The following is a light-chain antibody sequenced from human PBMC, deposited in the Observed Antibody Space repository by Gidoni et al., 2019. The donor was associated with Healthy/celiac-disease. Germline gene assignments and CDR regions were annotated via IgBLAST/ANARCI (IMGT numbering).Light chain of an antibody. CDR2: WAS. CDR1: QSVLYSSNNKNY. J-gene: IGKJ1*01. CDR3: QLYYSTPACT. Sequence: DIVMTQSPDSLAVSLGERATINCKSSQSVLYSSNNKNYLVWYQQKPGHPPKLLIYWASTRESGVPDRFSGSGSGTDFTLTISSLQAEDVAVYYCQLYYSTPACTFGQGTKVEIK. V-gene: IGKV4-1*01.